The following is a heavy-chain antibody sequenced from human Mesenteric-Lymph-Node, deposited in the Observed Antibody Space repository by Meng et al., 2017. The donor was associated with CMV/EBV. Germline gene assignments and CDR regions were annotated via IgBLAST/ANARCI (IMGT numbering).Heavy chain of an antibody. CDR1: GGTFSSYT. J-gene: IGHJ4*02. Sequence: SVKVSCKASGGTFSSYTISWVRQAPGQGLEWMGRIIPILGIANYAQKFQGRVTITADKSTSTAYMELSSLRSEDTAVYYCARGADGAGYFDYWGQGTLVTVSS. CDR2: IIPILGIA. CDR3: ARGADGAGYFDY. V-gene: IGHV1-69*02. D-gene: IGHD4/OR15-4a*01.